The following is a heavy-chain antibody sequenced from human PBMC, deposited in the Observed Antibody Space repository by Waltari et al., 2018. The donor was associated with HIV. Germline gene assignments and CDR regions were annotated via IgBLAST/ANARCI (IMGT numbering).Heavy chain of an antibody. V-gene: IGHV1-69*12. CDR3: AGRGLKITRIVVVIHPYYYYGMDV. J-gene: IGHJ6*02. CDR2: IIPIVGTA. Sequence: QVQLVQSGAEVKKPGSSVKVSCKASGGTFSSYAISWVRQAPGQGLEWMGGIIPIVGTANYAQRLQGRVRITADESTSTAYRELSSVRYEDTAVYYCAGRGLKITRIVVVIHPYYYYGMDVWGQGTTVTVSS. D-gene: IGHD3-22*01. CDR1: GGTFSSYA.